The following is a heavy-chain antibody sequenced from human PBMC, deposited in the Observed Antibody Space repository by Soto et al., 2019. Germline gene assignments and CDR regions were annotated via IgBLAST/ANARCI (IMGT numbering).Heavy chain of an antibody. J-gene: IGHJ4*02. V-gene: IGHV1-18*01. Sequence: QVQLVQSGAEVKKPGASVKVSCKASGYTFTSYGISWVRQAPGQGLEWMGWISAYNGNTNYAQKLQGRVTMTTDTSTNKGHMELRRLRSDDTAVYYFGRDPEIFCYWGQGTLVTVSS. CDR3: GRDPEIFCY. D-gene: IGHD3-3*01. CDR2: ISAYNGNT. CDR1: GYTFTSYG.